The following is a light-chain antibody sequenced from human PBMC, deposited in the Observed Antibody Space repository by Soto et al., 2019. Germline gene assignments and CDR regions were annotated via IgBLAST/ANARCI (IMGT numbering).Light chain of an antibody. Sequence: EIVLTQSPATLSLSPGERATLSCRASQSVSFYLAWYQQKPGQAPRLLIYDASNRATGIPARFSGSGSGTDFTLTISSLEPEDFAVYFCQQRSNWPHTFGQGTKLEIK. V-gene: IGKV3-11*01. CDR1: QSVSFY. CDR2: DAS. CDR3: QQRSNWPHT. J-gene: IGKJ2*01.